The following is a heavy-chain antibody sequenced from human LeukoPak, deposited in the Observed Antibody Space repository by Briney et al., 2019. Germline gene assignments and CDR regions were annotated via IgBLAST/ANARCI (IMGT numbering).Heavy chain of an antibody. V-gene: IGHV3-74*01. CDR2: INGDGATT. Sequence: GGALRVPCAACGLTLNTHWMHGVRQAPGKGLVWVSRINGDGATTSYADSVKGRFTISRVNAKSTLYLEMDSLRAEDTAIYYCARRWYTGTYYYFDLWGQGTLVTVSS. CDR3: ARRWYTGTYYYFDL. D-gene: IGHD1-26*01. CDR1: GLTLNTHW. J-gene: IGHJ4*02.